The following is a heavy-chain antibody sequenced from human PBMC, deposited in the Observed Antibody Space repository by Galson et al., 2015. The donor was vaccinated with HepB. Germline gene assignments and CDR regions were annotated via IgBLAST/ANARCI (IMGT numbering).Heavy chain of an antibody. D-gene: IGHD5-24*01. V-gene: IGHV3-74*01. Sequence: SLRLSCAASGFTFSSYWMHWVRQAPGKGLVWVSRINSDGSSTSYADSVKGRFTISRDNAKNTLYLQMNSLRAEDTAVYYCARDPRWLVRSGYYYGMDVWGQGTTVTVSS. CDR3: ARDPRWLVRSGYYYGMDV. CDR1: GFTFSSYW. CDR2: INSDGSST. J-gene: IGHJ6*02.